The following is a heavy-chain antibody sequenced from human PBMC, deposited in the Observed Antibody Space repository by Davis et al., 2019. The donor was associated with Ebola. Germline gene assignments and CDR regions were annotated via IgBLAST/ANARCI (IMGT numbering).Heavy chain of an antibody. CDR2: ISWNSGSI. V-gene: IGHV3-9*01. CDR3: AKDIDDYYYYGMDV. Sequence: LSLTCAASGFTFDDYAMHWVRQAPGKGLEWVSGISWNSGSIGYADPVKGRFTISRDNAKNSLYLQMNSLRAEDTALYYCAKDIDDYYYYGMDVWGQGTTVTVSS. J-gene: IGHJ6*02. CDR1: GFTFDDYA.